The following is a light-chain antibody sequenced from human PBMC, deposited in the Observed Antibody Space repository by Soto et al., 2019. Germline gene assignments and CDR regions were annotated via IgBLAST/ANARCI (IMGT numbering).Light chain of an antibody. V-gene: IGKV3-15*01. CDR2: GAS. J-gene: IGKJ1*01. CDR1: KSGSSN. CDR3: QQYNNWSRT. Sequence: EIVMTQSPATLSVSPGERATLSCRASKSGSSNLAVYQQKPGQAHRLLIYGASTRATGIPARFSGNGSGTEFTLTISSLQYEDFAVYYCQQYNNWSRTFGQGTKVEIK.